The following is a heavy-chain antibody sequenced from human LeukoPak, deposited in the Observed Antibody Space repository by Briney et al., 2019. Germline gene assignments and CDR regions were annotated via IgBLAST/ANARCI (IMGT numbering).Heavy chain of an antibody. CDR1: GFTFSNYG. J-gene: IGHJ4*02. D-gene: IGHD3-3*01. Sequence: GGSLRLSCATSGFTFSNYGVHWVRQAPGKGLEWVAFMSYDGSNKYYVDSVKGRFTISRDNSKNTLYLQMNSLRAEDTAVYFCAKVGGVVIPGSYWGQGTLVTISS. CDR3: AKVGGVVIPGSY. V-gene: IGHV3-30*18. CDR2: MSYDGSNK.